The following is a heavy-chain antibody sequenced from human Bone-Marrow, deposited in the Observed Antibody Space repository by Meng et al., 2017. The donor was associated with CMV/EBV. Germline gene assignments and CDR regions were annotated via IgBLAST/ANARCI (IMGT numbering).Heavy chain of an antibody. CDR2: IYSGGTT. V-gene: IGHV4-31*03. CDR1: GDSLNGGGYY. Sequence: SETLSLTCNVSGDSLNGGGYYWTWIRQHPERGLEWIGYIYSGGTTFYNPSLTSRATISMDTSKGHFSLRLTSVTASDTAVYYCAGRGRGSFAFWGHGILVTVSS. CDR3: AGRGRGSFAF. J-gene: IGHJ1*01. D-gene: IGHD3-10*01.